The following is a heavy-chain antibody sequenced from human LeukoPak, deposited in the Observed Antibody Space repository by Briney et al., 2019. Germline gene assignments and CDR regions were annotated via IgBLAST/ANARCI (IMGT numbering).Heavy chain of an antibody. CDR3: AGSSSTARSYFDY. J-gene: IGHJ4*02. V-gene: IGHV3-30*04. Sequence: PGTSLRLSCATSGFTFSSSTMRWVRQAPGKGLEGVAFITYDGSNTYYRDSVEGRFTISRDDPKNTVYLQMNSLRAEDTAVYYCAGSSSTARSYFDYWGQGIQVTVSS. D-gene: IGHD5-18*01. CDR2: ITYDGSNT. CDR1: GFTFSSST.